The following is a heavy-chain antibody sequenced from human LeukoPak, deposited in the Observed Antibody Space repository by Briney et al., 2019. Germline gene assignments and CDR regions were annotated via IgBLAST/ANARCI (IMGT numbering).Heavy chain of an antibody. CDR3: CLWFNNWFDP. J-gene: IGHJ5*02. CDR1: GXTFSSYA. V-gene: IGHV3-23*01. Sequence: GGSLRLSCAASGXTFSSYAMSWVRQAPGRGLEWVSGISGSSGSTDYADSVKGRFTISRDNSKNTLYLQMNSLRAEDTAVYYCCLWFNNWFDPWGQGTLVTVSS. CDR2: ISGSSGST. D-gene: IGHD3-10*01.